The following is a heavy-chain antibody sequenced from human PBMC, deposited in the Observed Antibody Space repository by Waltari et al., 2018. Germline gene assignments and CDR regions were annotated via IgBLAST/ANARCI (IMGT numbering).Heavy chain of an antibody. CDR3: ARDHPLGYYGSGLRYMDV. J-gene: IGHJ6*03. V-gene: IGHV1-18*01. CDR2: ISADNGKT. Sequence: QVQLVQSGAEVKKPGASVKVSCKASGYTFTSYGISWVRQAPGQGLEWMGWISADNGKTNYEQKIQGRVTMTTETSTSTDYMELRSLRSDDTAVYYCARDHPLGYYGSGLRYMDVWGKGTTVTVSS. D-gene: IGHD3-10*01. CDR1: GYTFTSYG.